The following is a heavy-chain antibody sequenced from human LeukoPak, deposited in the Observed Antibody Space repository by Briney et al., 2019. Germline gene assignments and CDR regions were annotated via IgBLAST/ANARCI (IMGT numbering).Heavy chain of an antibody. CDR3: ARHPDFSGYSDDAFDI. D-gene: IGHD3-22*01. Sequence: GESLKISCKASGYSFTTYWIGWVRQMPGKGLEWMGIIYPADSTAHYSPSFQGQVTISVDKSINTAYLQWSRLKASDTAMYYCARHPDFSGYSDDAFDIWGQGTMVTVSS. CDR1: GYSFTTYW. J-gene: IGHJ3*02. V-gene: IGHV5-51*01. CDR2: IYPADSTA.